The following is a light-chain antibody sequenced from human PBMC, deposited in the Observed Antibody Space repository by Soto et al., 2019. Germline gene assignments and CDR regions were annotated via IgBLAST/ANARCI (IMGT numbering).Light chain of an antibody. V-gene: IGLV2-14*01. J-gene: IGLJ1*01. CDR2: EVS. CDR1: SSDVGGYNY. CDR3: SSYADDNIFV. Sequence: QSVLTQPASVSGSPGQSITISCTGTSSDVGGYNYVSWYQQYPGKAPKLMIYEVSNRPSGVSNRFSGSKSGNTASLTISGLQAEDEADYYCSSYADDNIFVFGTGTKLTVL.